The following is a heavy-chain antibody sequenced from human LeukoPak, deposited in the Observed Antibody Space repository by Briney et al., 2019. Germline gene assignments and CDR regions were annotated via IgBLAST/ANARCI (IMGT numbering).Heavy chain of an antibody. V-gene: IGHV3-43*02. CDR1: GFTFSSYA. Sequence: GGSLRLSCAATGFTFSSYAMHWVRQAPGKGLEWVSLISGDGGTTYYADSMKGRFAISRDNTKNSLYLQMNSLRTEDTALYYCVKDILWHLSYFYGLDVWGQGTTVTVSS. CDR2: ISGDGGTT. J-gene: IGHJ6*02. D-gene: IGHD2-21*01. CDR3: VKDILWHLSYFYGLDV.